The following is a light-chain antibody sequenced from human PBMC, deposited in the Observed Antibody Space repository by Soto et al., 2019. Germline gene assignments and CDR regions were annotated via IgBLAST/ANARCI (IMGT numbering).Light chain of an antibody. J-gene: IGKJ3*01. CDR3: QQYDNLPFT. Sequence: DIQMTQSPSSLSASVGDRVTITCQASQDITNYLNWYQQKSGKAPKLLISGASNLETGVPSRFSGSGSGTDFTFTISSLQPEDIATYYCQQYDNLPFTFGHGTKVDIK. CDR2: GAS. V-gene: IGKV1-33*01. CDR1: QDITNY.